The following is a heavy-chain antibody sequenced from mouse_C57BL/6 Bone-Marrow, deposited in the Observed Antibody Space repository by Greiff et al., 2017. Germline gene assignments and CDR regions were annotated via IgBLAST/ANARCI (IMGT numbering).Heavy chain of an antibody. V-gene: IGHV5-6*02. CDR3: ARHKGWFAY. J-gene: IGHJ3*01. CDR1: GFTFSSYG. CDR2: ISSGGSYT. Sequence: EVKLVESGGDLVKPGGSLKISCAASGFTFSSYGMSWVRQTPDKRLEWVATISSGGSYTYYPDSVKGRFTISRDNAKNTLYLQMSSLKCEDTAMYYCARHKGWFAYWGQGTLVTVSA. D-gene: IGHD1-3*01.